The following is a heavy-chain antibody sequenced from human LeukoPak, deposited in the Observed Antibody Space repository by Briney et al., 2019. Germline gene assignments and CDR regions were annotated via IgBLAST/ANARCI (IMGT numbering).Heavy chain of an antibody. CDR2: LYSAGTT. J-gene: IGHJ4*02. D-gene: IGHD3-10*01. V-gene: IGHV3-66*01. CDR1: GFTFSSYA. Sequence: GGSLRLSCAASGFTFSSYAMSWVRQAPGKGLEWVSILYSAGTTYYADSVKGRFTISRDNSRNILYLQMSSLRAEDTAIYYCARTPSGSGNFFDYWGQGAPVTASS. CDR3: ARTPSGSGNFFDY.